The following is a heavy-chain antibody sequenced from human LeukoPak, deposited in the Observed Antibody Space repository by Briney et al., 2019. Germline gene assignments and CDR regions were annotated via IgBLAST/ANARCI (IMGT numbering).Heavy chain of an antibody. CDR1: GYTFTGYY. CDR3: ARGYCSSTSCYDWFDP. J-gene: IGHJ5*02. V-gene: IGHV1-2*02. D-gene: IGHD2-2*01. Sequence: ASVKVSCKASGYTFTGYYMHWVRQAPGQGLEWMGWINPNSGGTNYAQKFQGKVTMTGDTSISTAYMELSRLRSDDTAVYYCARGYCSSTSCYDWFDPWGQGTLVTVSS. CDR2: INPNSGGT.